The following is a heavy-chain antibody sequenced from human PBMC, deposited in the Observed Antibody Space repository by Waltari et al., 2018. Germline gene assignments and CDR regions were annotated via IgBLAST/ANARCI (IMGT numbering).Heavy chain of an antibody. J-gene: IGHJ4*02. CDR1: GFTFSSYR. CDR3: ARSMVAAAGKYDY. Sequence: EVQLVESGGGLVKPGGSLRLSCAASGFTFSSYRMNWVRQAPGKGLEWVSSISSSSSYIYYADSVKGRFTISRDNAKNSLYLQMNSLRAEDTAVYYCARSMVAAAGKYDYWGQGTLVTVSS. V-gene: IGHV3-21*01. CDR2: ISSSSSYI. D-gene: IGHD6-13*01.